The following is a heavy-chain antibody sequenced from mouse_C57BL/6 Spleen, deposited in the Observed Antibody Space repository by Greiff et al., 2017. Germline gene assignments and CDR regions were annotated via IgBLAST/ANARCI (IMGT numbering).Heavy chain of an antibody. D-gene: IGHD2-4*01. J-gene: IGHJ4*01. V-gene: IGHV1-39*01. CDR3: EIFDYDDYAMDY. CDR2: INHNYGTT. Sequence: EVQLQQSGPELVKPGASVKISCKASGYSFTDYNMNWVKQSNGKSLEWIGVINHNYGTTSYNQKFKGKAKLTVDQSSSTAYLQINSLKSEDSAIYYCEIFDYDDYAMDYWGQGTSVTVSS. CDR1: GYSFTDYN.